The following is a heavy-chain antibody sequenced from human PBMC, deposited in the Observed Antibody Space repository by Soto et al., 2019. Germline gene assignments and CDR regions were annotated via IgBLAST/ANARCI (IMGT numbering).Heavy chain of an antibody. J-gene: IGHJ6*03. Sequence: QVQLQESGPGLVKPSETLSLTCNVSVGSISSHYWSWIRQPPGKGLEWIGYIYYTGSTNYNPSLKSRVSISVDTSNNQFSLRLRSVTAADTAVYYCARPDNYFFYMDVWGKGTTVTVSS. CDR2: IYYTGST. V-gene: IGHV4-59*08. CDR3: ARPDNYFFYMDV. CDR1: VGSISSHY.